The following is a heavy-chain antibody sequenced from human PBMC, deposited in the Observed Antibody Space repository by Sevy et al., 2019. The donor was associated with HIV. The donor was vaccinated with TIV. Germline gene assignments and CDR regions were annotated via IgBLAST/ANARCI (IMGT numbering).Heavy chain of an antibody. D-gene: IGHD3-22*01. J-gene: IGHJ4*02. V-gene: IGHV3-7*01. Sequence: GGSLRLSCAASGFTLSTYWMSWVRQAPGKGLEWVADIKQDGSEKYYVDSVKGRFTISRDNAKNSLYLQVNSLRAEDTAVYYWARERARYYYESSGYYFAGFDYWGQGTLVTVSS. CDR3: ARERARYYYESSGYYFAGFDY. CDR1: GFTLSTYW. CDR2: IKQDGSEK.